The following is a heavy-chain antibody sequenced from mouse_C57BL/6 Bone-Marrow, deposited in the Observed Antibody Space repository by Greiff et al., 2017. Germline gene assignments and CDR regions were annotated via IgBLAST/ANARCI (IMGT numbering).Heavy chain of an antibody. V-gene: IGHV5-17*01. CDR2: ISSGSSTI. Sequence: EVKLMESGGGLVKPGGSLKLSCAASGFTFSDYGMHWVRQAPEKGLEWVAYISSGSSTIYYADTVKGRFTISRDNAKNTLFLQMTSLRSEDTAMYYCARPSTVVPYFDYWGQGTTLTVSS. CDR3: ARPSTVVPYFDY. J-gene: IGHJ2*01. CDR1: GFTFSDYG. D-gene: IGHD1-1*01.